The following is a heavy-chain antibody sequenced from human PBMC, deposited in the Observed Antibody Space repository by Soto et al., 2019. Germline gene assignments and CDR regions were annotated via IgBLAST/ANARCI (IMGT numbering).Heavy chain of an antibody. V-gene: IGHV4-61*01. CDR1: GGSVSSGSYY. CDR3: ERVGEYYDSSGYGYHFDY. Sequence: SETLSLTCTVSGGSVSSGSYYWSWIRQPPGKGLEWIGYNYYSGSTNYNPSLKSRVTISVDTSKNQFSLKLSSVTAAHPAVHYCERVGEYYDSSGYGYHFDYWGQGTLFPVSS. D-gene: IGHD3-22*01. J-gene: IGHJ4*02. CDR2: NYYSGST.